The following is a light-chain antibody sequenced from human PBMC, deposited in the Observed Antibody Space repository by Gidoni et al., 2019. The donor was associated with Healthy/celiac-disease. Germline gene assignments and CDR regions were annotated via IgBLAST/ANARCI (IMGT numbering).Light chain of an antibody. J-gene: IGKJ2*01. CDR1: QSISSY. CDR2: AAS. V-gene: IGKV1-39*01. Sequence: DIQMSQSPSSLSASVGDRVTITCRPSQSISSYLTWYQQKTGKAPKLLIYAASSLQSGVPSRCSGSGSGTDFTLTISSLQPEDFATYYCQHSYSTPLFGQGTKLEIK. CDR3: QHSYSTPL.